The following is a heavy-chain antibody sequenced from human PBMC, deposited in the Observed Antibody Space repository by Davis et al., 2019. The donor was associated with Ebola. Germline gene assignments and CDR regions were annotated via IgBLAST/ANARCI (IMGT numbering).Heavy chain of an antibody. CDR2: IKQDGSEK. J-gene: IGHJ4*02. Sequence: GESLKISCAASGFTVSSNYMSWVRQAPGKGLEWVANIKQDGSEKYYVDSVKGRFTISRDNAKNSLYLQMNSLRAEDTAVYYCARVFQGVTFYWGQGTLVTVSS. V-gene: IGHV3-7*01. CDR1: GFTVSSNY. D-gene: IGHD3-10*01. CDR3: ARVFQGVTFY.